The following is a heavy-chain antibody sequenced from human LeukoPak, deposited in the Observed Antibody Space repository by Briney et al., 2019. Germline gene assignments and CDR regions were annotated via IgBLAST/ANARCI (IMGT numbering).Heavy chain of an antibody. CDR3: ARMTEGLRRRYYYYYYMDV. CDR1: GVSFSGYY. CDR2: INHSGST. J-gene: IGHJ6*03. Sequence: PSETLSLTCAVYGVSFSGYYWSWVRQPPGKGLEWIGEINHSGSTNYNPSLKSRVTISVDKSKNQFSLKLSSVTAADTAVYYCARMTEGLRRRYYYYYYMDVWGKGTTVTVSS. D-gene: IGHD4-17*01. V-gene: IGHV4-34*01.